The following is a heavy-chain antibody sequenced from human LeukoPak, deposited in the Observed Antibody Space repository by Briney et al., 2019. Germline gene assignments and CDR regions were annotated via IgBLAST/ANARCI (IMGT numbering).Heavy chain of an antibody. J-gene: IGHJ6*02. CDR2: ISGSGGST. CDR3: ARDIGSTKGVSRYGMDV. D-gene: IGHD1-26*01. CDR1: GFTFSSYA. V-gene: IGHV3-23*01. Sequence: GGSLRLSCAASGFTFSSYAMSWVRQAPGKGLEWVSAISGSGGSTYYADSVKGRFTISRDNSKNTLYLQMNSLIPEDTAVYYCARDIGSTKGVSRYGMDVWGQGTTVTVSS.